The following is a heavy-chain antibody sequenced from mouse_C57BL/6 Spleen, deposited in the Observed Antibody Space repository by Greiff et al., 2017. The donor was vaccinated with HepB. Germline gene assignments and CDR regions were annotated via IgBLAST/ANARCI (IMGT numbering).Heavy chain of an antibody. CDR2: ISSGGDYI. J-gene: IGHJ3*01. CDR1: GFTFSSYA. Sequence: EVQGVESGEGLVKPGGSLKLSCAASGFTFSSYAMSWVRQTPEKRLEWVAYISSGGDYIYYADTVKGRFTISRDNARNTLYLQMSSLKSEDTAMYYCTGDGARGDSNPWFAYWGQGTLVTVSA. V-gene: IGHV5-9-1*02. CDR3: TGDGARGDSNPWFAY. D-gene: IGHD2-5*01.